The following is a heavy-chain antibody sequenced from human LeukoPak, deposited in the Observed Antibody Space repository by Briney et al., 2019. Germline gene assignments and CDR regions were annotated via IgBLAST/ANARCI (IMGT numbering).Heavy chain of an antibody. CDR2: ISYDGSNK. J-gene: IGHJ4*02. Sequence: GGSLRLSCAASGFIFSTYTMHWVRQAPGKGLEWVAVISYDGSNKYSTDSVKDRFTISRDNSRNTLYLQMNSLRAEDTAVYYCARDDVRYCSSTSCYYFDYWGQGTLVTVSS. CDR3: ARDDVRYCSSTSCYYFDY. CDR1: GFIFSTYT. D-gene: IGHD2-2*01. V-gene: IGHV3-30-3*01.